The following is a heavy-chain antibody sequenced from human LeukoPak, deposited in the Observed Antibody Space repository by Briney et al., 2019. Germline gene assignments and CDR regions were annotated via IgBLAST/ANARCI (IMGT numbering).Heavy chain of an antibody. CDR1: GSTFSRYA. D-gene: IGHD3-9*01. Sequence: GGSLRLSCAASGSTFSRYAMHWVRQAPGKGLEWVAVISYDGSNKYYADSVKGRFTISRDNSKNTLYLQMNSLRAEDTAVYYCARGHDRFDYWGQGTLVTVSS. V-gene: IGHV3-30-3*01. CDR3: ARGHDRFDY. J-gene: IGHJ4*02. CDR2: ISYDGSNK.